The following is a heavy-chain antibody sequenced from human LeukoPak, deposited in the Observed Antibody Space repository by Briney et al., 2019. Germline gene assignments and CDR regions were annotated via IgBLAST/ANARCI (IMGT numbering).Heavy chain of an antibody. Sequence: SGPTLVNPTQTLTLTCTFSGLSLTTRGVGVGWIRQPPGKALEWLALIHWDDDKRYRPSLKSRLTITKDTSRNQVVLIMTNMDPVDTGTYYCAHSGCAESGYCNWFDRWGQGTLVTVSS. CDR3: AHSGCAESGYCNWFDR. CDR1: GLSLTTRGVG. V-gene: IGHV2-5*02. CDR2: IHWDDDK. D-gene: IGHD3-22*01. J-gene: IGHJ5*02.